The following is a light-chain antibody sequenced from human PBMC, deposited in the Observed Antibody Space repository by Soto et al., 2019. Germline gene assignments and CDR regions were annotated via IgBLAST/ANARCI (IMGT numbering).Light chain of an antibody. V-gene: IGLV2-14*01. J-gene: IGLJ1*01. CDR3: SSYTSSRPYV. CDR1: SSDVGGYNF. Sequence: QSALTQPASVSGSPGQSITISCTGTSSDVGGYNFVSWYQQYPGKAPTLLIYEVTNRPSGASIRFSGSKSGNTASLTISGLLAEDEADYYCSSYTSSRPYVFGTGTKVTVL. CDR2: EVT.